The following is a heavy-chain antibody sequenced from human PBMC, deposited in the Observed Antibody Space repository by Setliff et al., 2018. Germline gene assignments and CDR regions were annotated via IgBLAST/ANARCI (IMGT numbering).Heavy chain of an antibody. Sequence: ASVKVSCKASGYTFTNYGINWVRQAPGQGLEWLAWISAYNGDTHYAQKLQGRVSMTTDTSTSTAYMELRSLRSDDTAVYYCARDRWAVAGTGKFDYWGQGTLVTVSS. V-gene: IGHV1-18*01. D-gene: IGHD6-19*01. CDR3: ARDRWAVAGTGKFDY. CDR2: ISAYNGDT. J-gene: IGHJ4*02. CDR1: GYTFTNYG.